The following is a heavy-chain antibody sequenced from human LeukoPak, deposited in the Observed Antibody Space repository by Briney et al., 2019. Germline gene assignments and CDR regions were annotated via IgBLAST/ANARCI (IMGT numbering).Heavy chain of an antibody. CDR2: ISGSGGST. V-gene: IGHV3-23*01. CDR1: GFTFSSYA. J-gene: IGHJ4*02. CDR3: AKAAGVNPLYGEIDY. Sequence: GGSLRLSCAASGFTFSSYAMSWVRQAPGKGLEWVSAISGSGGSTYYADSVKGRFTISRDNSKNTLYLQMISLRAEDTAVYYCAKAAGVNPLYGEIDYWGQGTLVTVSS. D-gene: IGHD4-17*01.